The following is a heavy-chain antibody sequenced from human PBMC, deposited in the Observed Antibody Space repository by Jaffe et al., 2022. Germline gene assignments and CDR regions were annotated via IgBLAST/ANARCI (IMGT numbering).Heavy chain of an antibody. CDR1: GGTFSSYA. V-gene: IGHV1-69*05. CDR2: IIPIFGTA. J-gene: IGHJ4*02. Sequence: QVQLVQSGAEVKKPGSSVKVSCKASGGTFSSYAISWVRQAPGQGLEWMGGIIPIFGTANYAQKFQGRVTITTDESTSTAYMELSSLRSEDTAVYYCARDGGVHPQSSGWYLGNYYFDYWGQGTLVTVSS. CDR3: ARDGGVHPQSSGWYLGNYYFDY. D-gene: IGHD6-19*01.